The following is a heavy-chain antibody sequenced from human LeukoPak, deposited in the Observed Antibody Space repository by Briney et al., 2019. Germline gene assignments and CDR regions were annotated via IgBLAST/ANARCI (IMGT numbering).Heavy chain of an antibody. CDR1: GGSISSYY. Sequence: PSETLSLTCTVSGGSISSYYWSWIRQPPGKGLEWIGYIYYSGSTNYNPSLKSRVTISVDTSKNQFSLKLSSVTAADTAVYYCARGTYCSGGSCYEEYNWFDPWGQGTLVTVYS. D-gene: IGHD2-15*01. V-gene: IGHV4-59*01. J-gene: IGHJ5*02. CDR3: ARGTYCSGGSCYEEYNWFDP. CDR2: IYYSGST.